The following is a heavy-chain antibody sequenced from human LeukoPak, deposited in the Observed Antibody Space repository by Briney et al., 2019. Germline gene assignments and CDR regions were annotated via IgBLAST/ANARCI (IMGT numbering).Heavy chain of an antibody. J-gene: IGHJ6*03. CDR3: ARGPPNCSSTSCHQYYYYYMDV. CDR1: GYTFTGYY. CDR2: INPNSGGT. V-gene: IGHV1-2*02. Sequence: ASVKVSCKASGYTFTGYYMHWVRQAPAQGLEWMGWINPNSGGTNYAQKFQGRVTMTRDTSISTGYMELSRLRSDDTAVYYCARGPPNCSSTSCHQYYYYYMDVWGKGTTVTISS. D-gene: IGHD2-2*01.